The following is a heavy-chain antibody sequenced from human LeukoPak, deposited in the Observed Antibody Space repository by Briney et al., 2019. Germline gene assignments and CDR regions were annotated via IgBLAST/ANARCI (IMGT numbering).Heavy chain of an antibody. CDR3: ARDPSYDSSGYPNWFDP. CDR2: VSAYNGNT. Sequence: ASVKVSCKASGGTFSSYAITWVRLAPGQGLEWMGWVSAYNGNTNYAQMFQGRVIMTTDTSTNTAYMELRSLRADDTAMYYCARDPSYDSSGYPNWFDPWGQGTLVTVSS. CDR1: GGTFSSYA. J-gene: IGHJ5*02. V-gene: IGHV1-18*01. D-gene: IGHD3-22*01.